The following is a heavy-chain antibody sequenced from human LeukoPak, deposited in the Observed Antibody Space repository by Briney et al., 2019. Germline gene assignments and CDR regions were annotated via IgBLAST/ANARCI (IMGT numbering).Heavy chain of an antibody. Sequence: PGGSLRLSCAASGFTFSSNWMSWVRQAPGKGLEWVANIKEEGSERYHVDGRFTVSRDDVNKPLYLQLNSLRVEDTSAYYCSKTGSSACCVWGQGTVVTVSS. V-gene: IGHV3-7*01. CDR2: IKEEGSER. D-gene: IGHD3-10*01. CDR3: SKTGSSACCV. J-gene: IGHJ4*02. CDR1: GFTFSSNW.